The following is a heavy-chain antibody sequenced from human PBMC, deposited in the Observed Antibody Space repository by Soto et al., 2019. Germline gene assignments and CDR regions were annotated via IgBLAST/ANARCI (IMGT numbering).Heavy chain of an antibody. D-gene: IGHD2-2*01. CDR2: IYHSGST. J-gene: IGHJ6*04. V-gene: IGHV4-4*02. CDR1: GGSISSSNW. Sequence: QVQLQESGPGLVKPSGTLSLTCAVSGGSISSSNWWSWVSQPPGTGLEWIGEIYHSGSTNYNPSLKSRVTISVDKSKNQFSLTLSSVPAADTAVYYCAGVVGGYHYGMDVWGKGTTVTVSS. CDR3: AGVVGGYHYGMDV.